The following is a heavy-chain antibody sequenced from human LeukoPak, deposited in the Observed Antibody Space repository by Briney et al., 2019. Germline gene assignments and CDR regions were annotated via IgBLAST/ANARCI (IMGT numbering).Heavy chain of an antibody. D-gene: IGHD1-26*01. J-gene: IGHJ4*02. CDR2: ISGSGGVT. Sequence: GGSLRLSCAASGFTFSTYAMSWVRQAPGKGLEWVSTISGSGGVTYYPDSVRGRFTISRDNSKSTLHLQMDSLRVEDTAVYYCARWPEGATPKFHYWGQGTLVTVSS. CDR1: GFTFSTYA. CDR3: ARWPEGATPKFHY. V-gene: IGHV3-23*01.